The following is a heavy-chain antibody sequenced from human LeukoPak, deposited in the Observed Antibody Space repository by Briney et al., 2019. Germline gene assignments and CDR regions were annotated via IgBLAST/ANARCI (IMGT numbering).Heavy chain of an antibody. CDR3: ARDQLGMYYFYY. J-gene: IGHJ4*02. Sequence: PSETLSLTCAVSGGSINSGSYYWTWIRQHPGKGLEWIGYIYYSGSTYYNPSLRSRVSMSVDTSKSQFSLKLTSVTAADTAVYYCARDQLGMYYFYYWGQGTLVTVSS. V-gene: IGHV4-31*11. CDR1: GGSINSGSYY. D-gene: IGHD1-1*01. CDR2: IYYSGST.